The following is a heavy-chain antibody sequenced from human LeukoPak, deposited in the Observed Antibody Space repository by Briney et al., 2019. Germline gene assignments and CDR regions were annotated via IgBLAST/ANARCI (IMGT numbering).Heavy chain of an antibody. CDR3: ARDSTWRYFDG. J-gene: IGHJ4*02. V-gene: IGHV1-18*01. CDR1: GYTFTSYD. CDR2: ISAYNGNT. D-gene: IGHD3-9*01. Sequence: ASVKVSCKASGYTFTSYDINWVRQATGQGLEWMGWISAYNGNTNYAQKLQGRVTMTTDTSTSTAYMELRSLRSDDTAVYYCARDSTWRYFDGWGQGTLVTVSS.